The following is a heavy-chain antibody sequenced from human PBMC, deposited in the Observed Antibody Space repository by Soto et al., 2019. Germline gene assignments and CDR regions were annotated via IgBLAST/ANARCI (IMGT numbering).Heavy chain of an antibody. CDR1: GGSMTNYY. D-gene: IGHD2-2*01. CDR2: IYYSGST. J-gene: IGHJ5*02. CDR3: ARQVDCSSTSCYQNNWFDP. V-gene: IGHV4-59*08. Sequence: PSETLSLTCTVSGGSMTNYYWSWIRQPPGKGLEWIGYIYYSGSTNYNPSLKSRVTISVDTSKNQFSLKLNSVTAADTAVYYCARQVDCSSTSCYQNNWFDPWGQGTLVTVSS.